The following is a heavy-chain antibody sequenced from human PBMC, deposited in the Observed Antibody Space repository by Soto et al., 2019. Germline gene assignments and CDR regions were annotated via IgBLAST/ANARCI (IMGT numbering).Heavy chain of an antibody. V-gene: IGHV4-61*01. CDR2: IFYSGTT. CDR1: GGSVTIGSSY. CDR3: ARVEVDNWNYPTCYYYGMDV. J-gene: IGHJ6*02. Sequence: SESLSPTCTVFGGSVTIGSSYWIWIRQPPGKGLEWSGLIFYSGTTNYNPSLKSPLTISVDTSKPPFSLGLSSVTAADTAVDYCARVEVDNWNYPTCYYYGMDVWGQGTTVTVSS. D-gene: IGHD1-7*01.